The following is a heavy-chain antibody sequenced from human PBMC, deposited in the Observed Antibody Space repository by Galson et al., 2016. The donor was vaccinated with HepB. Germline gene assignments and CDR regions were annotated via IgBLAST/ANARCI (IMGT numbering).Heavy chain of an antibody. J-gene: IGHJ4*02. CDR1: SDSY. Sequence: SLRLSCAGFSDSYMSWLRQAPGKGLEWVSFISSSGTYTKYADSVKGRCTISRDNAKNSLYLQMNSLRVEDTAVYYCARGSQPPQWQLGGYFDYWGQGTLVTISS. CDR3: ARGSQPPQWQLGGYFDY. D-gene: IGHD1-26*01. V-gene: IGHV3-11*06. CDR2: ISSSGTYT.